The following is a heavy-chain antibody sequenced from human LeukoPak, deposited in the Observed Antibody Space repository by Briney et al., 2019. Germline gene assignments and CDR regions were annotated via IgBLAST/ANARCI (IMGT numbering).Heavy chain of an antibody. CDR3: ARSSRGYSYGYFDY. CDR1: EFTVSSNY. Sequence: PGGSLRLSCAASEFTVSSNYMSWVRQAPGKGLEWVSVIHSGGSTYYANSVKGRFTISRDNSKNMLHLQMNSLRAGDTAVYYCARSSRGYSYGYFDYWGQGTLVTVSS. J-gene: IGHJ4*02. D-gene: IGHD5-18*01. V-gene: IGHV3-66*02. CDR2: IHSGGST.